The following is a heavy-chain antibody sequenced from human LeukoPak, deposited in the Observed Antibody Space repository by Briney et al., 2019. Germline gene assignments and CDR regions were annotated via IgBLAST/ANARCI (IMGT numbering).Heavy chain of an antibody. V-gene: IGHV3-30*03. J-gene: IGHJ5*02. CDR3: ARGIIGSITMVRGVIRKYNWFDP. D-gene: IGHD3-10*01. CDR2: ISYDGSNK. Sequence: GGSLRLSCAASGFTFSSYGMHWVRQAPGKGLEWVSDISYDGSNKYYADSVKCRFTISRDNSKNTLYLQMNSLRAEDTAVYYCARGIIGSITMVRGVIRKYNWFDPWGQGTLVTVSS. CDR1: GFTFSSYG.